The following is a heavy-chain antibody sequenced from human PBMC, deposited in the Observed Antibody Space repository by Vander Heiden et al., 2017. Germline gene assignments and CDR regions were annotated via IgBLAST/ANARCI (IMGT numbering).Heavy chain of an antibody. Sequence: EVQLVESGGGMVQPGRSVRLSCAASGLQFDDSAMHGVRQTPGKGLEWVSGISWDSSSMVYADSVKGRFTISRDNAKNSLYLQMNSLRPEDTAFYFCINDPFHPYPGSGRSWFDPWGQGMLVTVSS. V-gene: IGHV3-9*01. D-gene: IGHD3-10*01. CDR2: ISWDSSSM. CDR3: INDPFHPYPGSGRSWFDP. CDR1: GLQFDDSA. J-gene: IGHJ5*02.